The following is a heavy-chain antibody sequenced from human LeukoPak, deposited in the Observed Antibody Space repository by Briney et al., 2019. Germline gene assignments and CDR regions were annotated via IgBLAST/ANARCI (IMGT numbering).Heavy chain of an antibody. D-gene: IGHD6-13*01. CDR2: ISGSGGGGTT. CDR1: GFTFSSYA. J-gene: IGHJ4*02. V-gene: IGHV3-23*01. CDR3: AKDLYTTSWWGYFDY. Sequence: PGGSLRLSCAASGFTFSSYAMSWVRQAPGKGLEWVSTISGSGGGGTTYYADSVKGRFTISRDNSKNKLYLQMNSLRAEDTAVYSCAKDLYTTSWWGYFDYWGQGTLVTVSS.